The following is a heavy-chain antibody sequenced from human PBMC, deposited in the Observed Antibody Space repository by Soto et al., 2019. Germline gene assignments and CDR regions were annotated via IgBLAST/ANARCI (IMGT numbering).Heavy chain of an antibody. CDR1: GGSISSSSYF. V-gene: IGHV4-39*07. CDR3: ARAEATPPVNAFDI. CDR2: IYYSGST. D-gene: IGHD1-26*01. Sequence: PSETLSLTCTVSGGSISSSSYFWGWIRQPPGKGLEWIGSIYYSGSTYYNPSLKSRVTISVDTSKNQFSLKLSSVTAADTAVYYCARAEATPPVNAFDIWGQGTMVT. J-gene: IGHJ3*02.